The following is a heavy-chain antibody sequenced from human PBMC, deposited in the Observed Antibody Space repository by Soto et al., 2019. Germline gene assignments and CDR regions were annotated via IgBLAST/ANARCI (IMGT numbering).Heavy chain of an antibody. Sequence: EVQLLESGGGLVQPGGSLRLSCAASGFTFSSYAMSWVRQAPGKGLEWVSAISGRGASTYYADSVTGRFTISRHNSKNTLYLQMNSLRAEDTAVYHCAKDLGYSSSAGDYWGQGTLVTVSS. CDR1: GFTFSSYA. D-gene: IGHD6-13*01. V-gene: IGHV3-23*01. CDR2: ISGRGAST. CDR3: AKDLGYSSSAGDY. J-gene: IGHJ4*02.